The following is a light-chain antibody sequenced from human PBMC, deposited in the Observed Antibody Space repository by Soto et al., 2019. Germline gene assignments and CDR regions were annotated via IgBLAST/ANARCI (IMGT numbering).Light chain of an antibody. Sequence: DIQLTQSPSFLSGSVGDRVTITCRASQGISSYLAWYQQKPGKAPKLLIYGASTLQSGVPSRFSGSASGTEFTLTISSLQPEDFATYYCQQLNSYTFGGGTTVEIK. CDR3: QQLNSYT. V-gene: IGKV1-9*01. J-gene: IGKJ4*01. CDR1: QGISSY. CDR2: GAS.